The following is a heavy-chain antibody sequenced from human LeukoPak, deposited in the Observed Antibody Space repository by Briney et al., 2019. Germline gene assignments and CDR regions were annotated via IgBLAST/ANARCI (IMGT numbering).Heavy chain of an antibody. V-gene: IGHV4-34*01. D-gene: IGHD5-12*01. Sequence: PSETLSLTCAVYGGSFSGYYWSWIRQPPGKGLEWIGEINHRGSTYYNPSLKSRVTISVDTSKNQFSLKLSSVTAADTAVYYCARDLRGFGDYWGQGTLVTVSS. J-gene: IGHJ4*02. CDR3: ARDLRGFGDY. CDR2: INHRGST. CDR1: GGSFSGYY.